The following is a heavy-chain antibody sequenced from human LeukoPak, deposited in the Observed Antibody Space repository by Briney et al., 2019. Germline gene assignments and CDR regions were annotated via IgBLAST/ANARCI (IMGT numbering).Heavy chain of an antibody. V-gene: IGHV5-51*01. CDR1: GYSFTSYW. D-gene: IGHD4-17*01. CDR2: IYPGDSDT. Sequence: GESLKISCKGSGYSFTSYWIGWVRQMPGKGLEWMGIIYPGDSDTRYSPSFQGQVTISADNSISTAYLQWSSLKASDTAMYYCARTTTPPDNWFDPWGQGTLVTVSS. J-gene: IGHJ5*02. CDR3: ARTTTPPDNWFDP.